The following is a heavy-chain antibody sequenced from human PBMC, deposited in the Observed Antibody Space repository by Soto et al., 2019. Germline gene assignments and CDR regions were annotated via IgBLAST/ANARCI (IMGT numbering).Heavy chain of an antibody. D-gene: IGHD3-3*02. Sequence: GGSLRLSCAVSGFIFSDYEMNWVRQAPGKGLEWISYISSSGSTIYYADSVKGRFTISRDNAKNSLYLQMNSLRAEDTAFYYYARSPFLECNWAQGTLVTVSS. CDR3: ARSPFLECN. V-gene: IGHV3-48*03. J-gene: IGHJ4*02. CDR2: ISSSGSTI. CDR1: GFIFSDYE.